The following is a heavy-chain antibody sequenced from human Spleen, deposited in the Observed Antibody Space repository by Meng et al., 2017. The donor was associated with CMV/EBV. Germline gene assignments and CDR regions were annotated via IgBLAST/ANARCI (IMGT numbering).Heavy chain of an antibody. CDR2: IYYSGST. J-gene: IGHJ4*02. Sequence: VQFQESGPGRVKPYQTLSLPCTVSGGSSSSGDYYWGWIRQPPGKGLEWIGYIYYSGSTYYNPSLKSRVTISVDTSKNQFSLKLSSVTAADTAVYYCAAFGFLEWLPPGYWGQGTLVTVSS. CDR3: AAFGFLEWLPPGY. CDR1: GGSSSSGDYY. D-gene: IGHD3-3*01. V-gene: IGHV4-30-4*08.